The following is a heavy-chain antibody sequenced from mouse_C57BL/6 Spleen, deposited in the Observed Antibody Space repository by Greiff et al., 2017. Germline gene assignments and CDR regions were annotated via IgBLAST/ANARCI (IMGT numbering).Heavy chain of an antibody. J-gene: IGHJ4*01. Sequence: VQLQQSGAELVKPGASVKISCKASGYAFSSYWMHWVKQRPGKGLEWIGQIYPGDGDTNYNGKFKGKATLTADKSSSTAYMQLSSLTSEDSAVYFCARAPYYYGSSSYYAMDYWGQGTSVTVSS. CDR1: GYAFSSYW. V-gene: IGHV1-80*01. D-gene: IGHD1-1*01. CDR3: ARAPYYYGSSSYYAMDY. CDR2: IYPGDGDT.